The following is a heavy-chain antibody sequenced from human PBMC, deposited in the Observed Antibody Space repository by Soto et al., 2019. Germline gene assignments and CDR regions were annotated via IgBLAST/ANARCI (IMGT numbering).Heavy chain of an antibody. V-gene: IGHV4-4*02. D-gene: IGHD2-15*01. Sequence: SETLSLTCAVSGGSISSSNWWSWVRQPPGKGLEWIGEIYHSGSTNYNPSLKSRVTISVDKSKNQFSLKLSSVTAADTAVYYCARAAVVVAPTISWFDPWGPGTLVTVSS. CDR1: GGSISSSNW. CDR2: IYHSGST. J-gene: IGHJ5*02. CDR3: ARAAVVVAPTISWFDP.